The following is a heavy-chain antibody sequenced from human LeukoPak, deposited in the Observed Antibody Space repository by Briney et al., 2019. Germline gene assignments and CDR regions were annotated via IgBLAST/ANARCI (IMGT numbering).Heavy chain of an antibody. V-gene: IGHV3-23*01. CDR3: AKHQSSGWYSGGYYFDY. CDR2: ISGSGGST. CDR1: GFTFSSYG. D-gene: IGHD6-19*01. J-gene: IGHJ4*02. Sequence: GGSLRLSCAASGFTFSSYGMSWVRQAPGKGLEWVSAISGSGGSTYYADSVKGRFTISRDNSKNTLYLQMNSLRAEDTAVYYCAKHQSSGWYSGGYYFDYWGQGTLVTVSS.